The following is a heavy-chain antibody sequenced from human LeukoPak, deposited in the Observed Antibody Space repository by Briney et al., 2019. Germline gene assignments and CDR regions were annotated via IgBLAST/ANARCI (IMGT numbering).Heavy chain of an antibody. D-gene: IGHD3-9*01. V-gene: IGHV4-34*01. Sequence: SETLSLTCAVYGGSFSGYYWSWIRQPPGKGLEWIGEINHSGSTNYNPSLKSRVTISVDTSKKQFSLKLSSVTAADTAVYYCASAYYDILTGYYMDYWGQGTLVTVSS. CDR2: INHSGST. J-gene: IGHJ4*02. CDR3: ASAYYDILTGYYMDY. CDR1: GGSFSGYY.